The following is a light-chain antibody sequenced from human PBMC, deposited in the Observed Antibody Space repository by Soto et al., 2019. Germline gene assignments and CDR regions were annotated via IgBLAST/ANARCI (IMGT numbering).Light chain of an antibody. V-gene: IGKV3-20*01. CDR1: QSVSSSY. CDR2: GAS. J-gene: IGKJ1*01. Sequence: ETVLTQSPGTLSLSPGERATLSCRASQSVSSSYLAWYQQKPGQAPRLLIYGASSRATGSPDRFSGSGSGTDFILTISRLEPEDFAVYYCQQYVSSPPSWTFGQGTKVEI. CDR3: QQYVSSPPSWT.